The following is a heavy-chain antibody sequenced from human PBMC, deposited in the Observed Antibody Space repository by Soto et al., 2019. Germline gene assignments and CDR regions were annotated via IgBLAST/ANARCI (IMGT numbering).Heavy chain of an antibody. Sequence: PGGSLRLSCAASGFTVSSNYMSWVRQAPGKGLEWVSVIYSGGSTYYADSVKGRFTISRHNSKNTLYLQMNSLRAEDTAVYYCARDYYNANTNYYYCMDVWGQGTTVTVSS. CDR1: GFTVSSNY. CDR3: ARDYYNANTNYYYCMDV. J-gene: IGHJ6*02. D-gene: IGHD3-10*01. CDR2: IYSGGST. V-gene: IGHV3-53*04.